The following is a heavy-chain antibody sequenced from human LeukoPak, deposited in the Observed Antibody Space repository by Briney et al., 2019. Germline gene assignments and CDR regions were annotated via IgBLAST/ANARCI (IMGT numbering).Heavy chain of an antibody. D-gene: IGHD2-15*01. Sequence: PGGSLRLSCAASGFTFSNYWMSWVRQAPGKGLQWVANIKRDGSENYYVDSVKGRFTVSRDNAKNSLYLQMNSLRAEDTAVYYCARVAGIAAQGYGMDVWGQGTTVTVSS. CDR3: ARVAGIAAQGYGMDV. V-gene: IGHV3-7*05. CDR1: GFTFSNYW. CDR2: IKRDGSEN. J-gene: IGHJ6*02.